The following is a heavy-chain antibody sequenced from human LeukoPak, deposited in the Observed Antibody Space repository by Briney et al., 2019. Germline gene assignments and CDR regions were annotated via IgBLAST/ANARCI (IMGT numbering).Heavy chain of an antibody. D-gene: IGHD4-17*01. J-gene: IGHJ6*03. V-gene: IGHV4-34*01. CDR2: INHSGST. CDR1: GGSFSGYY. Sequence: SETLSLTCAVYGGSFSGYYWSWIRQPPGKGLEWIGEINHSGSTNYNPSLKSRVTISVDTSKNHFSLNLRSVTAADTAVYYCARVYGGYYYYMDVWGKGTTVTVSS. CDR3: ARVYGGYYYYMDV.